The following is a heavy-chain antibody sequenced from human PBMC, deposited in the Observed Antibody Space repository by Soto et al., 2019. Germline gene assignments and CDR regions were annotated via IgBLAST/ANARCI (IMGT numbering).Heavy chain of an antibody. V-gene: IGHV3-64*01. CDR3: ARGSGYAFDY. D-gene: IGHD5-12*01. CDR1: GFTFSSYA. J-gene: IGHJ4*02. CDR2: ISSNGGST. Sequence: EVQLVESGGGLVQPGGSLRLSCAASGFTFSSYAMHWVRQAPGKGLEYVSAISSNGGSTYYANSVKVRFTISRDNSKNTLYLQIGSLRAEDMAVYYCARGSGYAFDYWGQGTLVTVSS.